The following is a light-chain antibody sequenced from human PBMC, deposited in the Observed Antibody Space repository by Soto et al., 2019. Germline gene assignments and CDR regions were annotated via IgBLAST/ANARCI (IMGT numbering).Light chain of an antibody. V-gene: IGLV3-21*04. Sequence: SYALTQPPSVLVAPGKTARITCGGNNIGSKSVHWYQQKPGQAPVLVIYYDSDRPSGIPERFSGSNSGNTATLTISRVEAGDEADYYCQVWDSSSDHAVFGGGTQLTVL. CDR3: QVWDSSSDHAV. CDR2: YDS. J-gene: IGLJ7*01. CDR1: NIGSKS.